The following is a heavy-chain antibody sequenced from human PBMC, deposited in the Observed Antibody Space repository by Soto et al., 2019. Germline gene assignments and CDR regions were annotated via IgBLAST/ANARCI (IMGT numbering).Heavy chain of an antibody. V-gene: IGHV3-74*01. D-gene: IGHD1-26*01. CDR2: IKSDGSST. J-gene: IGHJ3*02. CDR3: ATRSSLRPFDS. CDR1: GFSFSSYW. Sequence: EVQLVESGGGLVQPGGSLRLSCAASGFSFSSYWMHWVRQAPGKGLVWVSRIKSDGSSTTYADSVKGRFTISRDNAKNTLYLQMNSLRAEDTAVYYCATRSSLRPFDSWGQGTIVTVSS.